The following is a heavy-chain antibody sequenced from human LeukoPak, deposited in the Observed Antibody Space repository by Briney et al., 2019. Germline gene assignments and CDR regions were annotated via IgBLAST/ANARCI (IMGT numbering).Heavy chain of an antibody. CDR3: AKDRGEIFSLYYFDY. D-gene: IGHD3-10*01. Sequence: PGGSLRLSCAASGFTFSSYGMHWVRQAPGRGLEGVAVISYDGSNKYYADSVKGRFTISRDNSKNTLYLQMNSLRAEDTAVYYCAKDRGEIFSLYYFDYWGQGTLVTVSS. V-gene: IGHV3-30*18. CDR2: ISYDGSNK. CDR1: GFTFSSYG. J-gene: IGHJ4*02.